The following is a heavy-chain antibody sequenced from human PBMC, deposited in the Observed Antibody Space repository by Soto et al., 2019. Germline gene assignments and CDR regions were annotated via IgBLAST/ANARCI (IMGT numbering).Heavy chain of an antibody. CDR3: AREEAAARDYYYGMDV. Sequence: PGGSLRLSCAASGFTFSSYGMHWVRQAPGKGLEWVAVIWYDGSNKYYADSVKGRFTISRDNSKNTLYLQMNSLRAEDTAVYYCAREEAAARDYYYGMDVWGKGTTVTVSS. D-gene: IGHD6-13*01. V-gene: IGHV3-33*01. J-gene: IGHJ6*04. CDR2: IWYDGSNK. CDR1: GFTFSSYG.